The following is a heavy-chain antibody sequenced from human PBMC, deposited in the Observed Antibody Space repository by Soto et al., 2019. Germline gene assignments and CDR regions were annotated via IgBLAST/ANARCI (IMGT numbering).Heavy chain of an antibody. CDR3: ATWHEREHAYDV. V-gene: IGHV3-53*01. J-gene: IGHJ3*01. D-gene: IGHD1-1*01. CDR1: GFTISGKKY. Sequence: DVQLVECGGGLIQPGESLRLSCAASGFTISGKKYVAWVRQAPGKGLEWVSALYDLDGSFYAASVKGRFTTSSDSSKTTVYLRMNDLRPDDTAVYYCATWHEREHAYDVWGQGTTVTVSS. CDR2: LYDLDGS.